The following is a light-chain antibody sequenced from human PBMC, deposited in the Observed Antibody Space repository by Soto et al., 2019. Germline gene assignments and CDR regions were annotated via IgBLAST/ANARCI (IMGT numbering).Light chain of an antibody. CDR2: DVN. CDR1: SSDIGAYNF. V-gene: IGLV2-14*03. Sequence: QSVLTQPSSVSGSPRQSLPISCTGTSSDIGAYNFVSWYQQHPGKAPKLMLYDVNIRPSGVSNRFSGSKSGNTASLTISGLQAVDEADYYCTSWTTSTTMIFGGGTKVTVL. J-gene: IGLJ2*01. CDR3: TSWTTSTTMI.